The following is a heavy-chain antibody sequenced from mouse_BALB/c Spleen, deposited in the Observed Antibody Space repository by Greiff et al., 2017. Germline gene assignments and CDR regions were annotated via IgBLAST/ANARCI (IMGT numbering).Heavy chain of an antibody. CDR2: INPSNGRT. D-gene: IGHD2-4*01. CDR1: GYTFTSYW. V-gene: IGHV1S81*02. CDR3: ARYYYDSPAWFAY. J-gene: IGHJ3*01. Sequence: VQLQQPGAELVKPGASVKLSCKASGYTFTSYWMHWVKQRPGQGLEWIGEINPSNGRTNYNEKFKSKATLTVDKSSITAYMQLSSLTSEDSAVYSCARYYYDSPAWFAYWGQGTLVTVSA.